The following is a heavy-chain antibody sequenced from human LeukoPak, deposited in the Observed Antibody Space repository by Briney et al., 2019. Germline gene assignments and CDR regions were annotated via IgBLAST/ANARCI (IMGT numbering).Heavy chain of an antibody. CDR1: GFTFSIYA. V-gene: IGHV3-23*01. Sequence: GGSLRLSCAASGFTFSIYAMNWVRQAPGKGLEWVSGISGSGVSTFYADSVKGRFTISRDNSKNTLYLQMNSLRAEDTAVYYCAKGASTWFYFDYWGQGTLVTVSS. J-gene: IGHJ4*02. D-gene: IGHD6-13*01. CDR2: ISGSGVST. CDR3: AKGASTWFYFDY.